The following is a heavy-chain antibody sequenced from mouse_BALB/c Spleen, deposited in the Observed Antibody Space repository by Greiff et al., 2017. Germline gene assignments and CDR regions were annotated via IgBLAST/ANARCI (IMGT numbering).Heavy chain of an antibody. Sequence: QVQLKESGAELMKPGASVKISCKATGYTFSSYWIEWVKQRPGHGLEWIGEILPGSGSTNYNDKFKGKATFTADTSSNTAYMQLSSLTSEDSAVYYCARGDAGYYVAMDYWGQGTSVTVSS. V-gene: IGHV1-9*01. D-gene: IGHD2-3*01. CDR3: ARGDAGYYVAMDY. J-gene: IGHJ4*01. CDR2: ILPGSGST. CDR1: GYTFSSYW.